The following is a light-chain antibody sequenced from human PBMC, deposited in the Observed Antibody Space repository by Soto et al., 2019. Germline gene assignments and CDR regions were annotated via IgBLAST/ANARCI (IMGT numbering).Light chain of an antibody. CDR1: SSNIGSNY. J-gene: IGLJ2*01. CDR3: AAWDDSLTGVV. V-gene: IGLV1-47*01. CDR2: RNS. Sequence: QSVLTQSPSASGTPGQRVTISCSGSSSNIGSNYVYWYQQLPGAAPKLLIYRNSQRPSGLPDRFSGSKSGTSASLAISGLRSEDEAYYYCAAWDDSLTGVVFGGGTKLTVL.